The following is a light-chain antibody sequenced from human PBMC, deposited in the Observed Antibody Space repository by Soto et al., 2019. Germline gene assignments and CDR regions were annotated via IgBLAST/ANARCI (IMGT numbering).Light chain of an antibody. Sequence: DIQMTQSPPSLSASVGDRVTITCRASQTIDTFANWYQQKPGRAPKLLIFAASSLHSGVPSRFSGSGSGTDFTLTITSLQPVDFETYYFQQLYVNHLYFGVGTQLDIX. J-gene: IGKJ4*01. CDR2: AAS. V-gene: IGKV1-39*01. CDR1: QTIDTF. CDR3: QQLYVNHLY.